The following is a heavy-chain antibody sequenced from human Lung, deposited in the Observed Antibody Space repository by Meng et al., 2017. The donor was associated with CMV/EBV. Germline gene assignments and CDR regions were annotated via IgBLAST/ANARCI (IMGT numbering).Heavy chain of an antibody. CDR1: AYTFSTYW. CDR2: IYPADSNT. D-gene: IGHD3-10*01. J-gene: IGHJ4*01. V-gene: IGHV5-51*01. Sequence: ISCKGSAYTFSTYWLGWVRQLPGRGLEWMGLIYPADSNTTYSPSFRGHVTISADKSISTAYLQWIGLRASDTAIYYCARKRGYFFDYWGHGTPVTVSS. CDR3: ARKRGYFFDY.